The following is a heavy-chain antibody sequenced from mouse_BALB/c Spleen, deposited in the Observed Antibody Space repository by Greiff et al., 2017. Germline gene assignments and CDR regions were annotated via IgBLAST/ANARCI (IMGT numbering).Heavy chain of an antibody. Sequence: VQLKESGGGLVKPGGSLKLSCAASGFTFSSYTMSWVRQTPEKRLEWVATISSGGSYTYYPDSVKGRFTISRDNAKNTLYLQMSSLKSEDTAMYYCTRDSDYDYDGGFAYWGQGTLVTVSA. V-gene: IGHV5-6-4*01. CDR2: ISSGGSYT. CDR3: TRDSDYDYDGGFAY. J-gene: IGHJ3*01. CDR1: GFTFSSYT. D-gene: IGHD2-4*01.